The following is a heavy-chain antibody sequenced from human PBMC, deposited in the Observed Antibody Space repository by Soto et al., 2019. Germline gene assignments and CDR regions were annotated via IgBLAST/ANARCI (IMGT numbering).Heavy chain of an antibody. D-gene: IGHD3-9*01. V-gene: IGHV4-59*01. CDR3: ARYQDFDWLLPGNWFDP. Sequence: PSETLSLTCPVSGGSISSYYWSWIRQPPGKGLEWIGYIYYSGSTNYNPSLKSRVTISVDTSKNQFSLKLSSVTAADTAVYYCARYQDFDWLLPGNWFDPWGQGTLVTVSS. J-gene: IGHJ5*02. CDR1: GGSISSYY. CDR2: IYYSGST.